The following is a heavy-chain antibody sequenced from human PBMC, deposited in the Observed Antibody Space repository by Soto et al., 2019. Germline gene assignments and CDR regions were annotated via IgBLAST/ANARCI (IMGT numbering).Heavy chain of an antibody. Sequence: QVQLVESGGRVVQPGRSLRLSCAASGFIFNNYGMHWVRQAPGKGLEWVAVIWYDGGYKYADSVKGRFTIARDNFKNILYLQMNSLRVDDTAVYYCARDQADYNHWGDDWGQGTLVTVSS. CDR3: ARDQADYNHWGDD. D-gene: IGHD4-4*01. CDR1: GFIFNNYG. V-gene: IGHV3-33*01. CDR2: IWYDGGYK. J-gene: IGHJ4*02.